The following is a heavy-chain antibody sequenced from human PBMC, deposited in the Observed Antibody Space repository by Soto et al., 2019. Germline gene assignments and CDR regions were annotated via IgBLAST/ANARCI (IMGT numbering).Heavy chain of an antibody. CDR2: INSDGSST. J-gene: IGHJ6*02. CDR1: GFTFSSYW. D-gene: IGHD6-13*01. Sequence: GGSLRLSCAASGFTFSSYWMHWVRQAPGKGLVWVSRINSDGSSTSYADSVKGRFTISRDNAKNTLYLQMNSLRAEDTAVYYCARDQGSSWNAYYYGMDVWGQGTTVTVSS. CDR3: ARDQGSSWNAYYYGMDV. V-gene: IGHV3-74*01.